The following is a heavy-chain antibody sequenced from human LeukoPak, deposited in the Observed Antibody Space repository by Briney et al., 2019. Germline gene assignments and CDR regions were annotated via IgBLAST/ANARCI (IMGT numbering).Heavy chain of an antibody. J-gene: IGHJ6*03. CDR2: ISFDGSYK. CDR1: GFTFSSYG. Sequence: GRSLRLSCAASGFTFSSYGMHWVRQAPGKGLEWVAVISFDGSYKYYADSVKGRFTISRDNSKNTLYLQLNSLRVEDTAVYYCAKNRGAGSHYYYHMNVWGKGTTVTVSS. V-gene: IGHV3-30*18. D-gene: IGHD1-26*01. CDR3: AKNRGAGSHYYYHMNV.